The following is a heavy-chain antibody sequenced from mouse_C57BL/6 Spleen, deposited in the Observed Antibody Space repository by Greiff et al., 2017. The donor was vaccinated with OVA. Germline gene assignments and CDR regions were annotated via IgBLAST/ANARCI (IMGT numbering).Heavy chain of an antibody. J-gene: IGHJ3*01. D-gene: IGHD1-1*01. Sequence: EVKLVESGAELVKPGASVKLSCTASGFNIKDYYMHWVKQRTEQGLEWIGRIDPEDGETKYAPKFQGKATITADTSSNTAYLQLSSLTSEDTAVDYCASLYGSSPFAYWGQGTLVTVSA. CDR3: ASLYGSSPFAY. V-gene: IGHV14-2*01. CDR1: GFNIKDYY. CDR2: IDPEDGET.